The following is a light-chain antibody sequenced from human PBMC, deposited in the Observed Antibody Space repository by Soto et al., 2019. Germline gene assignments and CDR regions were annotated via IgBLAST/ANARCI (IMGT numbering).Light chain of an antibody. CDR2: EVS. CDR3: SSYAGSNIV. CDR1: SSDVGSYNY. J-gene: IGLJ2*01. V-gene: IGLV2-8*01. Sequence: QSALTQPPSASGSPGQSVTISCTGTSSDVGSYNYVSWYQQHPGKAPKLMIYEVSKRPSGVPDRFSGSKSGNTASLTVSGLQAEDEADYYCSSYAGSNIVFGGGTKLTV.